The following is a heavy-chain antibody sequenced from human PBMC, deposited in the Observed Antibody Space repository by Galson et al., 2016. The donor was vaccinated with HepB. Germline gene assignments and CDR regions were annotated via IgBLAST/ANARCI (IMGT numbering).Heavy chain of an antibody. Sequence: SETLSLTCTVSDGSMKNYYWNWIRQTAGKGLEWIGHIYTNGNTNYNPSLRSRVTVSLDMSRRQFSLRLTSVTAADTALYYCARGVPVKGDILTYFDYWGQGSLVTVSS. D-gene: IGHD5-12*01. J-gene: IGHJ4*01. CDR2: IYTNGNT. V-gene: IGHV4-4*07. CDR1: DGSMKNYY. CDR3: ARGVPVKGDILTYFDY.